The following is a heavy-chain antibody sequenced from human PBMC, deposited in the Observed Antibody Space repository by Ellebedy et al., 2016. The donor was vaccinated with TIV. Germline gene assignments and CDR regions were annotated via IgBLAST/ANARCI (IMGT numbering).Heavy chain of an antibody. CDR1: GGPISSGDYY. J-gene: IGHJ3*02. CDR2: IFYSGST. D-gene: IGHD6-19*01. V-gene: IGHV4-30-4*01. CDR3: ARGRAVAGTFAFDM. Sequence: SETLSLXXTVSGGPISSGDYYWNWIRQPPGKGLEWIGYIFYSGSTYHNPSLKSRVVISVDTSKNQFSLRLTSVTAADTAVYYCARGRAVAGTFAFDMWGQGTKVTVSS.